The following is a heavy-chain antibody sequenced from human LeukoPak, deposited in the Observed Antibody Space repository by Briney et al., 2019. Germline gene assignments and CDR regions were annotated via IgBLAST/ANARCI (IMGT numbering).Heavy chain of an antibody. Sequence: PSETLSLTCTVSGGSISSGGYYWSWIRQPPGKGLEWIGEINHSGSINYNPSLKSRVTISVDTSKNQFSLKLSSVTAADTAVYYCARGGSRAFDYWGQGTLVTVSS. D-gene: IGHD3-10*01. CDR1: GGSISSGGYY. CDR3: ARGGSRAFDY. CDR2: INHSGSI. J-gene: IGHJ4*02. V-gene: IGHV4-39*07.